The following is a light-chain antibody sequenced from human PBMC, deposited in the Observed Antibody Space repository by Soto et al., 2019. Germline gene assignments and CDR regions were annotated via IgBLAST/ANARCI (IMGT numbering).Light chain of an antibody. CDR1: SSNIGSNY. Sequence: QSVLTQPPSASGTPGQRVTISCSGSSSNIGSNYVYWYQQLPGTAPKLLIYRNNQRPSGVPDRFSGSKSGTSASLAISGLRSEDEADYYCAAWDDSLSGPHYVFGHVTKLTV. CDR3: AAWDDSLSGPHYV. V-gene: IGLV1-47*01. J-gene: IGLJ1*01. CDR2: RNN.